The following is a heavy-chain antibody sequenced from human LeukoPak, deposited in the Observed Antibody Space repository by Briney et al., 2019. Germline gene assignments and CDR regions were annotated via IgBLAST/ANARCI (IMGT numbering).Heavy chain of an antibody. D-gene: IGHD3-3*01. J-gene: IGHJ3*02. V-gene: IGHV4-39*02. CDR1: GGSISSSSYY. Sequence: SETLSLTCTVSGGSISSSSYYWGWIRQPPGKGLEWIGSIYYSGSTYYNPSLKSRVTISVDTSKNQFSLKLSSVTAADTAVYYCAREPLRFLEWLSLGAFDIWGQGTMVTVSS. CDR3: AREPLRFLEWLSLGAFDI. CDR2: IYYSGST.